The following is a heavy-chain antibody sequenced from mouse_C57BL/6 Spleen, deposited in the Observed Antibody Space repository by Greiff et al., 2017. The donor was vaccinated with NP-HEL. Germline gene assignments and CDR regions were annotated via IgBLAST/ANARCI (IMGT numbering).Heavy chain of an antibody. CDR3: ARGSSSAWFAY. D-gene: IGHD1-1*01. CDR2: IDPSDSDT. V-gene: IGHV1-52*01. CDR1: GYTFTSYW. Sequence: QVQLQQPGAELVRPGSSVKLSCKASGYTFTSYWMHWVKQRPIQGLEWIGNIDPSDSDTHYNQKFKDKATLTVDKSSSTAYMQLSSLTSEDSAVYYCARGSSSAWFAYWGQGTLVTVSA. J-gene: IGHJ3*01.